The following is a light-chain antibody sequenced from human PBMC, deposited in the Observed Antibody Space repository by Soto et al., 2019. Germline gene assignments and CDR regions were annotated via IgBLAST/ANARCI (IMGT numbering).Light chain of an antibody. CDR3: MQALQAPIN. CDR2: LGS. CDR1: QILLHSNGYNY. V-gene: IGKV2-28*01. Sequence: DMVMTQSPLSLPVTPGEPSSISCRSSQILLHSNGYNYLDWYLQKPGQSPQLLIYLGSNRASGVPDRFSGSGSGTDFTLSISTVEAGDVGVYYCMQALQAPINFGQGTRLEIK. J-gene: IGKJ5*01.